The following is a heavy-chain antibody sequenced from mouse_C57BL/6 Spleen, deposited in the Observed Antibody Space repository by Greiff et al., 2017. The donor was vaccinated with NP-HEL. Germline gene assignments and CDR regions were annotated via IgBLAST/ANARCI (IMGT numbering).Heavy chain of an antibody. CDR1: GYTFTDYY. CDR2: INPYNGGT. V-gene: IGHV1-19*01. CDR3: ARGHYYSNYVY. Sequence: VQLQQSGPVLVKPGASVKMSCKASGYTFTDYYMNWVKQSHGKSLEWIGVINPYNGGTSYNQKFKGKATLTVDTSSSTAYMELNSLTSEDSAVYYCARGHYYSNYVYWGQGTTLTVSS. D-gene: IGHD2-5*01. J-gene: IGHJ2*01.